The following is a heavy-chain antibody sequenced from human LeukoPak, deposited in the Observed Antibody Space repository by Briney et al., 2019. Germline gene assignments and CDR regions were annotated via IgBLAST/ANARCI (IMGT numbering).Heavy chain of an antibody. D-gene: IGHD3-3*01. CDR1: GFTFSSFG. J-gene: IGHJ4*02. Sequence: GGSLRLSCATSGFTFSSFGIHWVRQAPDKGLEWVGFISYDAANEYYADSVKGRFTISRDNSKNTLYLQMNSLRPEDTAVYYCAKVGGVVIPGAYWGQGTLVTVSS. V-gene: IGHV3-30*18. CDR2: ISYDAANE. CDR3: AKVGGVVIPGAY.